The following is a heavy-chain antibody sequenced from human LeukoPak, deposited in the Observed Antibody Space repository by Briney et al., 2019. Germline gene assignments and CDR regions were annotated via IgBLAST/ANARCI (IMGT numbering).Heavy chain of an antibody. CDR2: ISYDGSNK. CDR1: GFTFSSYA. CDR3: AREGVYSSGWSAYYYDSCGYGHLDY. D-gene: IGHD3-22*01. Sequence: GGSLRLSCAASGFTFSSYAMHWVRQAPGKGLEWVAVISYDGSNKYYADSVKGRFTISRDNSKNTLYLQMNSLRAEDTAVYYCAREGVYSSGWSAYYYDSCGYGHLDYWGQGTLVTVSS. J-gene: IGHJ4*02. V-gene: IGHV3-30*04.